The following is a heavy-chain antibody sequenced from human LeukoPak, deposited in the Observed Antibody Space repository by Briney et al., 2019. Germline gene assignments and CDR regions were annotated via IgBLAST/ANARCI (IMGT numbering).Heavy chain of an antibody. V-gene: IGHV3-33*01. CDR1: GFTFSSYG. Sequence: GGSLTLSCAASGFTFSSYGMQWVRQAPGKGLEWVAVIWYDGSNKYYADSVEGRFTISRDNAKKSLYLQMNSLRAEDTAVYYCARHYYNSSTNWFDPWGQGTLVTVSS. CDR3: ARHYYNSSTNWFDP. J-gene: IGHJ5*02. D-gene: IGHD3-22*01. CDR2: IWYDGSNK.